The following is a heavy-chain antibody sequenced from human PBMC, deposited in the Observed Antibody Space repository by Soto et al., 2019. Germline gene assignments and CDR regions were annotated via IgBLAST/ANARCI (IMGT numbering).Heavy chain of an antibody. V-gene: IGHV3-33*01. D-gene: IGHD5-18*01. CDR3: ARGGDLYSYGSHFDY. Sequence: GGSLRLSCAASGFTFSSYGMHWVRQAPGKGLEWVAVIWYDGSNKYYADSVKGRFTISRDNSKNTLYLQMNSLRAEDTAVYYCARGGDLYSYGSHFDYWGQGTLVTVSS. CDR1: GFTFSSYG. J-gene: IGHJ4*02. CDR2: IWYDGSNK.